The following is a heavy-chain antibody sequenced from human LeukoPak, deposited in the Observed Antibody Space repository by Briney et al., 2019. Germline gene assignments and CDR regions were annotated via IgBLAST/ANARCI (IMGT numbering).Heavy chain of an antibody. CDR1: DGSLSGYY. D-gene: IGHD6-13*01. V-gene: IGHV4-59*01. J-gene: IGHJ4*02. Sequence: KTSETLSLTCAVYDGSLSGYYWSWIRQPPGKGLEWIGYIYYSGSTNYNPSLKSRVTISVDTSKNQFSLKLSSVTAADTAVYYCARTEGPAAGYFDYWGQGTLVTVSS. CDR2: IYYSGST. CDR3: ARTEGPAAGYFDY.